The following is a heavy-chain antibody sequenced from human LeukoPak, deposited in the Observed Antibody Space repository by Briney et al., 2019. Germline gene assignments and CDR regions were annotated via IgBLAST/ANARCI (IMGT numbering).Heavy chain of an antibody. D-gene: IGHD2-15*01. J-gene: IGHJ3*02. V-gene: IGHV3-74*03. CDR3: ARSKSWYSTDAFAI. CDR1: GFTFSSHW. CDR2: INGDGSNT. Sequence: PGGSLRLSCAASGFTFSSHWMHWVRQAPGKGLVWVSLINGDGSNTTYADSVKGRFTISRDNAKNTLYLQMNSLRAEGTAVYHCARSKSWYSTDAFAIWGQGTMVTVSS.